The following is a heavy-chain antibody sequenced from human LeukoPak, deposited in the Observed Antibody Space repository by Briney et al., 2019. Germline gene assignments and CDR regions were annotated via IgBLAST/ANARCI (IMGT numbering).Heavy chain of an antibody. V-gene: IGHV1-69*04. D-gene: IGHD6-19*01. J-gene: IGHJ4*02. CDR3: AREAVAGTAAYFDY. CDR1: GGTFSSYA. Sequence: PVKVSCKASGGTFSSYAISWVRQAPGQGLEWMGRIIPILGIANYAQKFQGRVTITADKSTSTAYMELSRLRSEDTAVYYCAREAVAGTAAYFDYWGQGTLVTVSS. CDR2: IIPILGIA.